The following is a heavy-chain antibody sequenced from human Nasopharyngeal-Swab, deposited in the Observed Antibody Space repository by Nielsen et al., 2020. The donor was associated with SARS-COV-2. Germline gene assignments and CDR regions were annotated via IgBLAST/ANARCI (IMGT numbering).Heavy chain of an antibody. CDR3: ASLVGGSGRSPFYHYYGMDV. CDR1: GGSFSGYY. Sequence: SETLSLTRAVYGGSFSGYYWNWIRQPPGKGPEWIGEINYSGSTNYNPSLKSRVTISVDTSKKQFSLKLSSVTAADTAVYYCASLVGGSGRSPFYHYYGMDVWGQGTTVTVSS. D-gene: IGHD3-10*01. V-gene: IGHV4-34*01. CDR2: INYSGST. J-gene: IGHJ6*02.